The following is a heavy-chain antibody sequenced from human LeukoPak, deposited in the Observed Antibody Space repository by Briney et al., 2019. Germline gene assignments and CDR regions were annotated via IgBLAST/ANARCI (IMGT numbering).Heavy chain of an antibody. J-gene: IGHJ6*02. CDR1: GYTFTSYG. CDR2: ISAYNGNT. V-gene: IGHV1-18*01. CDR3: ARGLLQYYYYYGMDV. Sequence: ASVKVSCKASGYTFTSYGISWVRQAPGQGLEWMGWISAYNGNTNYAQKLQGRVTMTTDTSTSTAYMELRSLRFDDTAVYYCARGLLQYYYYYGMDVWGQGTTVTVSS. D-gene: IGHD2-21*01.